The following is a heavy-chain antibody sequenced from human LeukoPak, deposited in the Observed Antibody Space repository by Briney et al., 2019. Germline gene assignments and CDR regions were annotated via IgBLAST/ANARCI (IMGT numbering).Heavy chain of an antibody. CDR3: ARDVLGSSWYRAYFDY. CDR2: IYYSGST. D-gene: IGHD6-13*01. J-gene: IGHJ4*02. Sequence: PSETLSLTCTVSGGSISSSSYYWGWIRQPPGKGLEYIGSIYYSGSTYYNPSLKSRVTISVETSENQFSLKLSSVTAADTAVYYCARDVLGSSWYRAYFDYWGQGTLVTVSS. V-gene: IGHV4-39*07. CDR1: GGSISSSSYY.